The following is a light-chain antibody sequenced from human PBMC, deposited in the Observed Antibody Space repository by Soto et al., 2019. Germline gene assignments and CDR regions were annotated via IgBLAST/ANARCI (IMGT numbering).Light chain of an antibody. V-gene: IGKV3-20*01. J-gene: IGKJ1*01. CDR3: QHYVTSLTT. CDR1: QSVTSNY. CDR2: GAS. Sequence: EIVLTQSPGTLSLSPGERATLSCGASQSVTSNYLAWYQQKPGQAHRLLIFGASIRVKGIPDRFIGSGSGTDFTLTISRLEPEDCAVYYCQHYVTSLTTFGQGTKVEVK.